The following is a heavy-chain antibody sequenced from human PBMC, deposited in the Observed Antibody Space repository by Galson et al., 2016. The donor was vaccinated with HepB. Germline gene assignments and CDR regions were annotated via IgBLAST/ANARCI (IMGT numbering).Heavy chain of an antibody. Sequence: SETLSLTCTVSGGSISSYYWSWIRQPPGKGLEWIGYIYYTGSTNYNPSLKSRVTIPVDTFNNPFSLKLSSVTAADTAVYYCARVLTPHYDILTGYPRYYYYYMDVWGKGTTVTVSS. D-gene: IGHD3-9*01. CDR3: ARVLTPHYDILTGYPRYYYYYMDV. CDR1: GGSISSYY. J-gene: IGHJ6*03. V-gene: IGHV4-59*01. CDR2: IYYTGST.